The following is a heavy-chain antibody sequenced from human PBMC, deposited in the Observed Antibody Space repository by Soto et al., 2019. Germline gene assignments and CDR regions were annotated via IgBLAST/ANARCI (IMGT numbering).Heavy chain of an antibody. D-gene: IGHD2-15*01. Sequence: GGSLRLSCAASGFTFSSYGMHWVRQAPGKGLEWVAVISYDGSNKYYADSVKGRFTISRDNSKNTLYLQMNSLRAEDTAVYYCAKDWRYCSGGSCHDDYWGQGTLVTVSS. CDR3: AKDWRYCSGGSCHDDY. J-gene: IGHJ4*02. V-gene: IGHV3-30*18. CDR1: GFTFSSYG. CDR2: ISYDGSNK.